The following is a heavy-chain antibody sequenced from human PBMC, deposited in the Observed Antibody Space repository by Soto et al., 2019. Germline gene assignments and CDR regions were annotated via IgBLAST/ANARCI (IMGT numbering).Heavy chain of an antibody. CDR1: GFIFKDFA. Sequence: EVQLFESGGGLVEPGKSLRLYCAASGFIFKDFAMSWVRQVPGKGLEWVATITTSADITYSADSARGRFTISRDNFATTLFLQMNSLRGDDTATYYCTKGDSSGFFDPSRGYSTPYHWGQGTLVTVSS. V-gene: IGHV3-23*01. D-gene: IGHD3-3*01. J-gene: IGHJ5*02. CDR3: TKGDSSGFFDPSRGYSTPYH. CDR2: ITTSADIT.